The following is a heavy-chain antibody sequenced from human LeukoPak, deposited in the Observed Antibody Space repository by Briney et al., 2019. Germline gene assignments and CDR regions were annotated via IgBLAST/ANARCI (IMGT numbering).Heavy chain of an antibody. CDR3: AKVYSSSWQEGFDY. V-gene: IGHV3-9*01. D-gene: IGHD6-13*01. J-gene: IGHJ4*02. CDR2: ISWNSGSI. CDR1: GFTFDDYA. Sequence: GGSLRLSCAASGFTFDDYAMHWVRQAPGKGLEWVSGISWNSGSIGYADSVKGRFTISRDNAKNSLYLQMNSLRAEDTALYYCAKVYSSSWQEGFDYWGQGTLVTVSS.